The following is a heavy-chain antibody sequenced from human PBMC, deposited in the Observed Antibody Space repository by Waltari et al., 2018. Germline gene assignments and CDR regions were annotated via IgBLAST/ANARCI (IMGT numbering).Heavy chain of an antibody. J-gene: IGHJ4*02. CDR2: IYWNDDK. CDR3: ARRTQRVFGVVTPFFDY. CDR1: GFSLSTSGVG. V-gene: IGHV2-5*01. D-gene: IGHD3-3*01. Sequence: QITLKESGPTLVKPTQTLTLTCTFSGFSLSTSGVGVGWIRQPPGKALEWLALIYWNDDKRYSPSLKSRLTITKDTSKNQVVLTMTNMDPVDTATYYCARRTQRVFGVVTPFFDYWGQGTLVTVSS.